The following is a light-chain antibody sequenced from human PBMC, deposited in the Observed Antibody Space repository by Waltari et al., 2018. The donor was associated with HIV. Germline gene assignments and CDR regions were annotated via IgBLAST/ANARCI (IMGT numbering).Light chain of an antibody. V-gene: IGLV2-23*02. J-gene: IGLJ1*01. CDR2: AVT. Sequence: SALTQPAPVSGSPGQPIPISCTTTSSHVSTYHLLSWYQQHPGKAPKVMIYAVTKRPSGVSNRFSGSKSDNTASLTISGLQAEDEADYYCCSYAGTGTYVFGTGTKVTVL. CDR1: SSHVSTYHL. CDR3: CSYAGTGTYV.